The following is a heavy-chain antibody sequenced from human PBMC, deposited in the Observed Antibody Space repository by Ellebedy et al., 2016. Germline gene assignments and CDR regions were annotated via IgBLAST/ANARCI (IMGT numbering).Heavy chain of an antibody. Sequence: GGSLRLXXAASGFTFSSYAMSWVRQAPGKGLEWVSAISGSGGSTYYADSVKGRFTISRDNSKNTLYLQMNSLRAEDTAVYYCAKDEGYVVVPAAIGSGFDYWGQGTLVTVSS. CDR1: GFTFSSYA. CDR3: AKDEGYVVVPAAIGSGFDY. J-gene: IGHJ4*02. D-gene: IGHD2-2*01. CDR2: ISGSGGST. V-gene: IGHV3-23*01.